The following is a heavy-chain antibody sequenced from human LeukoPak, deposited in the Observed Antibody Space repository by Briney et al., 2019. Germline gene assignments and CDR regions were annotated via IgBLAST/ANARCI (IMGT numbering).Heavy chain of an antibody. CDR2: ISSGSSYI. V-gene: IGHV3-21*01. D-gene: IGHD3-9*01. Sequence: PGGSLRLSCEASGFIFDAYAMHWVRQAPGKGLEWVSSISSGSSYIYYADSVKGRFTISRDNAKNSLYLQMNSLRAEDAAVYYCAREYEPGFYFDYWGRGTLATVSS. CDR3: AREYEPGFYFDY. CDR1: GFIFDAYA. J-gene: IGHJ4*02.